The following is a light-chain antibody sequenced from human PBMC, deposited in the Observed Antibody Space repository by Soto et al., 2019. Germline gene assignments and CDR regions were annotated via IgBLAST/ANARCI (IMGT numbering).Light chain of an antibody. Sequence: EIVLTQSPGTLSLSPGERVTLSCRASQSVSSSYLAWYQQKPGQAPRLLIYGASSRATGIPDRFSGGGSGTDFTLTISRLEPADFAVYYCQQYGSSRTFGGGTKVEIK. CDR2: GAS. CDR3: QQYGSSRT. J-gene: IGKJ4*01. V-gene: IGKV3-20*01. CDR1: QSVSSSY.